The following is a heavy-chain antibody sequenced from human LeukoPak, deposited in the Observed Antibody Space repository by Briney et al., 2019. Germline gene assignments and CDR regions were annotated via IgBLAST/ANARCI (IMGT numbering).Heavy chain of an antibody. V-gene: IGHV3-33*01. D-gene: IGHD1-7*01. CDR1: GLKFRNYG. CDR2: IRPDGSHI. CDR3: LREVDWKYAFDY. J-gene: IGHJ4*02. Sequence: GGSLRLSCTASGLKFRNYGMHWVRQAPGKGLEWVAVIRPDGSHISYVDPVKGRFTISRDNSNNMLYLQMNSLRAEDTALYYCLREVDWKYAFDYWGRGTLVTVSS.